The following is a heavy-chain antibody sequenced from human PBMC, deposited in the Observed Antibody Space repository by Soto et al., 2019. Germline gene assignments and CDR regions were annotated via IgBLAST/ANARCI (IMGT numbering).Heavy chain of an antibody. CDR1: GFTFSSYA. D-gene: IGHD1-1*01. CDR3: AKYLESSTNPPWLDH. Sequence: GSLRLSCAASGFTFSSYAMSWVRQAPGKGLEWVSAISGSGGSTFYADSVKGRFTISRDNSKNTLYLQMNSLRAEDTAVYYCAKYLESSTNPPWLDHWGQGTLGTVSS. CDR2: ISGSGGST. V-gene: IGHV3-23*01. J-gene: IGHJ5*02.